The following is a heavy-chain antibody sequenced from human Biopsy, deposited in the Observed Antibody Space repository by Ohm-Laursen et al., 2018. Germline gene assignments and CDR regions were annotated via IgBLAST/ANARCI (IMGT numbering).Heavy chain of an antibody. J-gene: IGHJ4*02. CDR1: GFTFSTYG. V-gene: IGHV3-33*05. CDR2: ISFDGSDQ. Sequence: SLRLSCAASGFTFSTYGMHWVRQAPGKGLEWVAVISFDGSDQRYADSVKGRFTISRDNSKNTVYLQMNSLRAEDTAIYYCARDLLEWSLPSWGQGTLVTVSS. CDR3: ARDLLEWSLPS. D-gene: IGHD3-3*01.